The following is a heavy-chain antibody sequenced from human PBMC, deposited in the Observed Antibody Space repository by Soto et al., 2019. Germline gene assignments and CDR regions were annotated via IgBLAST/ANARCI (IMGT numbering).Heavy chain of an antibody. J-gene: IGHJ4*02. CDR1: GFTFSSYW. D-gene: IGHD4-4*01. V-gene: IGHV3-23*01. CDR3: AKAAWVTPRQKYDY. Sequence: GGSLRLSCAASGFTFSSYWMHWVRQAPGKGLEWVSTVTDSNDSTYYADSVKGRFTISRDNSKNTLYLQMSRLRAEDTAVYYCAKAAWVTPRQKYDYWGQGTLVTVSS. CDR2: VTDSNDST.